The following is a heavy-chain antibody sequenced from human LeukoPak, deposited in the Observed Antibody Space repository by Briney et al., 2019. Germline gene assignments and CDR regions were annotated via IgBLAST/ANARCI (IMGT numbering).Heavy chain of an antibody. J-gene: IGHJ4*02. CDR1: GFTFSSYG. V-gene: IGHV3-30*18. Sequence: GGSLRLSCAASGFTFSSYGMHWVRQAPGKGLEWVAVISYDGSNKYYADSVKGRFTISRDNSKNTLYLQMNSLRAEDTAVYYCAKRDDYGDFWGQGTLVTVSS. CDR3: AKRDDYGDF. CDR2: ISYDGSNK.